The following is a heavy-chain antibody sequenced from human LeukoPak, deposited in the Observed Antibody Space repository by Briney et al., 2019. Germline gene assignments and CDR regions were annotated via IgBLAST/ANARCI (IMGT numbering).Heavy chain of an antibody. V-gene: IGHV4-34*01. CDR2: INHSGST. CDR1: GGSFSGYY. Sequence: SSETLSLTCAVYGGSFSGYYWSWIRQPPGKGLEWIGEINHSGSTNYNPSLKSRVTISVDTSKNQFSLKLSSVTAADTAVYYCARGVTYIDYWGQGTLVTVSS. J-gene: IGHJ4*02. CDR3: ARGVTYIDY. D-gene: IGHD2-21*02.